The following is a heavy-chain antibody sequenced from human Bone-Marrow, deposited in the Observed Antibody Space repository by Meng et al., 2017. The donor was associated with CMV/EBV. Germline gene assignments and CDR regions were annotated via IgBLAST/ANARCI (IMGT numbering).Heavy chain of an antibody. CDR3: ARDGPPYNWNDVLGG. J-gene: IGHJ4*02. CDR1: GSTFSSYW. CDR2: INSDGSST. Sequence: GESLKISCAASGSTFSSYWMHWVRQAPGKGLVWVSRINSDGSSTSYADSVKGRFTISRDNAKNTLYLQMNSLRAEDTAVYYCARDGPPYNWNDVLGGWGQGTLVTVSS. V-gene: IGHV3-74*01. D-gene: IGHD1-1*01.